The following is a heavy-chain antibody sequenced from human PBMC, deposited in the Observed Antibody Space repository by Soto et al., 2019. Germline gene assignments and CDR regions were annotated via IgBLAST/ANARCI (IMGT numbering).Heavy chain of an antibody. CDR3: AKENIVVVTSGDLDY. CDR1: GFTFSSNA. CDR2: ITDTGGDT. J-gene: IGHJ4*02. V-gene: IGHV3-23*01. D-gene: IGHD2-21*02. Sequence: EVQLLESGGDLVQPGGSLRLSCAASGFTFSSNAMSWVRQAPGKGLEWVSVITDTGGDTLYADSVKGRFTISRDNSKNTLYLQMNSLRAEDTAIYYCAKENIVVVTSGDLDYWGQGTLVTVSS.